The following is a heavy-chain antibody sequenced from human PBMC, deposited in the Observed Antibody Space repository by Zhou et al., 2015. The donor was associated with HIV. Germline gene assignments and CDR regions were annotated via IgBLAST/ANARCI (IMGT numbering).Heavy chain of an antibody. CDR3: ARFGDYGGHKGGSDFDY. Sequence: QVQLVQSGAEVKKPGSSVKVSCKASGGTFSSYTISWVRQAPGQGLEWMGRIIPILGIANYAQKFQGRVTITADKSTSTAYMELSSLRSEDTAVYYCARFGDYGGHKGGSDFDYWGQGTLVTVSS. J-gene: IGHJ4*02. CDR1: GGTFSSYT. V-gene: IGHV1-69*02. CDR2: IIPILGIA. D-gene: IGHD4-23*01.